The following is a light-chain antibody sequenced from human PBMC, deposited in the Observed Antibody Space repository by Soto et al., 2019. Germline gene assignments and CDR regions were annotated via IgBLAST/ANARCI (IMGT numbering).Light chain of an antibody. J-gene: IGKJ4*01. V-gene: IGKV1-27*01. CDR2: ATS. CDR3: LRYDSARHTFI. CDR1: QEIRND. Sequence: DTQMTQSPSSLSAYVGDRITITCRASQEIRNDVAWYQQKPGKAPALLILATSTLQAVVSSRFSGTASGTEFTLTVSSVRPEDVATYYCLRYDSARHTFIFAGGTEVEIK.